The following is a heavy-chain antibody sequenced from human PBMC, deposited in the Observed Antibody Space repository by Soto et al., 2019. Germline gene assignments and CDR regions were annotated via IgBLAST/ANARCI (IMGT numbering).Heavy chain of an antibody. CDR2: ISAYNGNT. D-gene: IGHD2-2*01. V-gene: IGHV1-18*01. CDR1: GYTFTSYG. J-gene: IGHJ6*02. CDR3: ARVRGDIVVVPAATPYYYYGMDV. Sequence: QVQLVQSGAEVKKPGASVKVSCKASGYTFTSYGISWVRQAPGQGLEWMGWISAYNGNTNYAQKLQVRVTMTTDTPTSTAYMELRSLRSDDTAVYYCARVRGDIVVVPAATPYYYYGMDVWGQGTTVTVSS.